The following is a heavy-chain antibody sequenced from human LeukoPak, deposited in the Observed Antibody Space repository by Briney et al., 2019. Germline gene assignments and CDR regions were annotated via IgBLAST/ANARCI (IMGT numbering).Heavy chain of an antibody. CDR2: LRSKAYGGTT. D-gene: IGHD2-21*02. Sequence: GGSLRLSCTASGFTFGDYALSWFRQAPGKGLEWVGFLRSKAYGGTTEYAASVKGRFTISRDDSKSIAYLQMNSLKTEDTAVYYCTRTMVVTPTSEFDYWGQGTLVTVSS. CDR3: TRTMVVTPTSEFDY. J-gene: IGHJ4*02. V-gene: IGHV3-49*03. CDR1: GFTFGDYA.